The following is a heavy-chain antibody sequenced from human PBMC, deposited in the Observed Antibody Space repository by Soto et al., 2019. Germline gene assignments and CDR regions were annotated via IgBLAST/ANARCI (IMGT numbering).Heavy chain of an antibody. J-gene: IGHJ5*02. Sequence: GASVKVSCKASGYTFTSYGISWVRQAPGQGLEWMGWISAYNGNTNYAQKLQGRVTMTTDTSTSTAYMELRSLRFDDTAVYYCARVHPTMVRGVHLNWFGPWGQGTLVTVSS. CDR1: GYTFTSYG. CDR2: ISAYNGNT. D-gene: IGHD3-10*01. CDR3: ARVHPTMVRGVHLNWFGP. V-gene: IGHV1-18*01.